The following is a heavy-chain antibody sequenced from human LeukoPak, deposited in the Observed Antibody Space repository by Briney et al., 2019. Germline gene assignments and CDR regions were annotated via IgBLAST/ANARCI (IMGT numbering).Heavy chain of an antibody. CDR2: IYPGDSDT. V-gene: IGHV5-51*01. CDR1: GYIFTSYW. CDR3: ARHKTYYDILTGPIYYGMDV. Sequence: GESLKISCKGSGYIFTSYWIGWVRQMPGKGLEWMGIIYPGDSDTRYSPSFQGQVTISADKSISTAYLQWSSLKASDTAMYYCARHKTYYDILTGPIYYGMDVWGQGTTVTVSS. D-gene: IGHD3-9*01. J-gene: IGHJ6*02.